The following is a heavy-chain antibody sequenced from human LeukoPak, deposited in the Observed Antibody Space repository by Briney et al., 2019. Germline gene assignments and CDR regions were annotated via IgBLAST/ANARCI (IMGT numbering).Heavy chain of an antibody. D-gene: IGHD4-4*01. Sequence: GGSLRLSCAASGFTFSSYAMSWVRQAPGKGLEWVSSISGSGGSTYYADSVKGRFTISRDNSKNTLYLQMNSLRAEDTAVYYCAKAERHDYSNYYDDYWGQGTLVTVSS. CDR1: GFTFSSYA. CDR2: ISGSGGST. V-gene: IGHV3-23*01. CDR3: AKAERHDYSNYYDDY. J-gene: IGHJ4*02.